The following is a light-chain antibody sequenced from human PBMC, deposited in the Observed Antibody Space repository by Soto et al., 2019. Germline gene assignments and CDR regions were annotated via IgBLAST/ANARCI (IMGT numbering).Light chain of an antibody. Sequence: DIQMTQSPSTLSASVGDSTTITCRASESVSTSLAWYQQKPGKAPKLLIYDASSLKTGVPSRFTGSGSGTGFSLTISGLQPDDFATYYCQQYSHSWTFGQGTKVDIK. CDR1: ESVSTS. CDR2: DAS. V-gene: IGKV1-5*01. J-gene: IGKJ1*01. CDR3: QQYSHSWT.